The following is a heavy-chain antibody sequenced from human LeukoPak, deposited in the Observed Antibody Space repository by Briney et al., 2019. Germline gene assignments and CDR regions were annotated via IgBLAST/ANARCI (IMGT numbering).Heavy chain of an antibody. CDR1: GGSISSYY. Sequence: SETLSLTCTVSGGSISSYYWSWIRQPPGKGLEWIGYIYYSGSTNYNPSLKSRVTISVDTSKNQFSLKLSSVTAADTAVYYCARAHSHYYYYYMDVWSKGTTVTVSS. CDR2: IYYSGST. D-gene: IGHD4-11*01. J-gene: IGHJ6*03. V-gene: IGHV4-59*01. CDR3: ARAHSHYYYYYMDV.